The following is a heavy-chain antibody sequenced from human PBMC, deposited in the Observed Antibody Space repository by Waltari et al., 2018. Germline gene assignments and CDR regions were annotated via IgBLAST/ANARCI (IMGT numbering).Heavy chain of an antibody. Sequence: QVQLQESGPGLVKPSETLSLTCTVSGGSINRSYWSWIRQPPGKGLEWIGYIYYSGSANYNPSLKGRVTFSVDTSNNQFSLKLSSVTAADTAVYYCARARDGYNLFDYWGQGTLVTVSS. D-gene: IGHD5-12*01. CDR3: ARARDGYNLFDY. CDR2: IYYSGSA. J-gene: IGHJ4*02. CDR1: GGSINRSY. V-gene: IGHV4-59*01.